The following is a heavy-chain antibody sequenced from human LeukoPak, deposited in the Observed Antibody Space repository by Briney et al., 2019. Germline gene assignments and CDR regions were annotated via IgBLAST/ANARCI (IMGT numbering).Heavy chain of an antibody. J-gene: IGHJ4*02. CDR2: IYYSGGT. CDR1: GGSISSYY. Sequence: TSETLSLTCTVSGGSISSYYWSWIRQPPGKGLEWIGYIYYSGGTNYNPSLKSRVTISVDMSKNQFSLKLSSVTAADTAVYYCARDSLTPQYSSGWSRTFDYWGQGTLVTVSS. CDR3: ARDSLTPQYSSGWSRTFDY. D-gene: IGHD6-19*01. V-gene: IGHV4-59*01.